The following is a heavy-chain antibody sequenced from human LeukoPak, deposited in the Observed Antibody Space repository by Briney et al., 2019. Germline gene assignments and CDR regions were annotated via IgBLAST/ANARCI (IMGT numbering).Heavy chain of an antibody. D-gene: IGHD4/OR15-4a*01. CDR2: IQYSGTT. J-gene: IGHJ4*02. V-gene: IGHV4-59*01. Sequence: SETLSLTCTVSGASISSYHWSWIRQPPGKGLEWIGNIQYSGTTNYNPSLNSRVTVSVDTSKNQISLRLNSVTAADTGVYYCARGRDYGAFWGQEILVTVSS. CDR3: ARGRDYGAF. CDR1: GASISSYH.